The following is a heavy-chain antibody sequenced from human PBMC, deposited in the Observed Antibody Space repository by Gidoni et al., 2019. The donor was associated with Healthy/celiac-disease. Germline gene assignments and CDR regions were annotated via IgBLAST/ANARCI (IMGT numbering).Heavy chain of an antibody. J-gene: IGHJ4*02. Sequence: AISWVRQAPGQGLEWMGGIIPIFGTANYAQKFQGRVTITADESTSTAYMELSSLRSEDTAVYYCARGGVVPAATSFDYWGQGTLVTVSS. CDR1: A. V-gene: IGHV1-69*01. CDR2: IIPIFGTA. D-gene: IGHD2-2*01. CDR3: ARGGVVPAATSFDY.